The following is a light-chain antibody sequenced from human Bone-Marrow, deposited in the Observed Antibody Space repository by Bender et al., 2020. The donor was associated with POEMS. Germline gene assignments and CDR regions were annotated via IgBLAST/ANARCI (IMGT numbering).Light chain of an antibody. Sequence: QSVLTPPPSVSGAPGQRVTISCTGSSSNTGSGYDINWYQHLPGTAPKLLIYGYNNRPSGVPDRFSGSKSGTSASLAITGLQAEDEADYYCQVWDSGSPIFGGGTKLTVL. CDR3: QVWDSGSPI. CDR2: GYN. V-gene: IGLV1-40*01. J-gene: IGLJ2*01. CDR1: SSNTGSGYD.